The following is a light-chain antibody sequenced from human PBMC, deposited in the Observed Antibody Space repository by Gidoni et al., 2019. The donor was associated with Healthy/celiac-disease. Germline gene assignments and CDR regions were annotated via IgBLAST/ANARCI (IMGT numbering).Light chain of an antibody. Sequence: DIQLTQSPSFLSASVGDRVTITCRASQAISSYLAWYQQKPGKAPKLLIYAASTLQSGVPSRFSGSGSGTEFTLTISSLQPEDFATYYCQQLNSYPRYTFXQXTKLEIK. V-gene: IGKV1-9*01. CDR2: AAS. CDR1: QAISSY. J-gene: IGKJ2*01. CDR3: QQLNSYPRYT.